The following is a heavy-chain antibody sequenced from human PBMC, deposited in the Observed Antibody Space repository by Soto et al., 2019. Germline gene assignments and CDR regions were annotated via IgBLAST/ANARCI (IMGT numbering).Heavy chain of an antibody. D-gene: IGHD2-8*01. J-gene: IGHJ3*02. CDR1: GFTVSSSY. CDR3: AREFSMAYCAFDI. V-gene: IGHV3-53*02. Sequence: EVQLVETGGDLIQPGGSLRLSCAASGFTVSSSYMSWVRQAPGKGLEWVSAIYSGGNTYYADSVQGRFTISRDNSKNTLYLQMNSLRAEDTAVYYCAREFSMAYCAFDIWGQGTMVTVSS. CDR2: IYSGGNT.